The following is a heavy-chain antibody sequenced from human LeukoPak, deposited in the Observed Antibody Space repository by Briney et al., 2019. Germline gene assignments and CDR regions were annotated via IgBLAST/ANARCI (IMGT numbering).Heavy chain of an antibody. CDR3: ARETDSTLFDY. D-gene: IGHD2-2*01. CDR1: GVSISSSNSY. Sequence: SETLSLTCTVSGVSISSSNSYWGWIRQPPGKGLEWIGSIYYSGNTYYNASLKSQVSISIDTSKNQFSLRLTSVTAADTAVYYCARETDSTLFDYWGQGTLVTVSS. CDR2: IYYSGNT. J-gene: IGHJ4*02. V-gene: IGHV4-39*02.